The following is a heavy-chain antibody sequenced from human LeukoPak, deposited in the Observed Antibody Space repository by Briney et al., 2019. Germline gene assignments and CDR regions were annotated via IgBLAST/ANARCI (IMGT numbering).Heavy chain of an antibody. J-gene: IGHJ3*02. V-gene: IGHV3-30*03. D-gene: IGHD4-17*01. CDR3: ARDYTDYGDYGSNAEDSGGAFDI. Sequence: GGSLRLSCAASGFTFGSYGMHWVRQAPGKGMEWVAVISYDGSNKYYADSVKGRFTISRDNSKNTLYLQMNSLRAEDTAVYYCARDYTDYGDYGSNAEDSGGAFDIWGQGTMVTVSS. CDR1: GFTFGSYG. CDR2: ISYDGSNK.